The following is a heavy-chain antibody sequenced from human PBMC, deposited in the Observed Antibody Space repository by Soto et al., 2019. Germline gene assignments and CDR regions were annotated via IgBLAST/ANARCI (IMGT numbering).Heavy chain of an antibody. CDR2: IWYDGSNK. CDR1: GFTFSSYG. D-gene: IGHD4-17*01. CDR3: ASFDYGDPRSAFDI. V-gene: IGHV3-33*01. J-gene: IGHJ3*02. Sequence: HPGGSLRLSCAASGFTFSSYGMHWVRQAPGKGLEWVAVIWYDGSNKYYADSVKGRFTISRDNSKNTLYLQMNSLRAEDTAVYYCASFDYGDPRSAFDIWGQGTMVTVSS.